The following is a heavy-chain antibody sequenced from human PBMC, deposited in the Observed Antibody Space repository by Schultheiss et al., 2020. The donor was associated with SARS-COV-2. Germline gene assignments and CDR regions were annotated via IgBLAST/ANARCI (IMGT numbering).Heavy chain of an antibody. D-gene: IGHD1-26*01. CDR1: GFTFSSYA. V-gene: IGHV3-30*01. CDR3: ARNEQLLQSVRYFDL. Sequence: GGSLRLSCAASGFTFSSYAMHWVRQAPGKGLEWVAVISYDGSNKYYADSVKGRFTISRDNSKNTLYLQMNSLRADDTAVYYCARNEQLLQSVRYFDLWGRGTLVTVSS. J-gene: IGHJ2*01. CDR2: ISYDGSNK.